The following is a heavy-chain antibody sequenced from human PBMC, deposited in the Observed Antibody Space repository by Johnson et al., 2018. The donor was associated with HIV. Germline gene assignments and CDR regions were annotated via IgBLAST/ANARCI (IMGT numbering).Heavy chain of an antibody. Sequence: QVQLVESGGGLVQPGGSLRLSCAASGFTFSSYAVQWVRQAPDKGLEWVAVISYDGSKKYYADSVRGRFTISRDNSKKSLYLQMTSLRAEDPAVYYCARSDITLVRGGAFDIWGQGTMVSVSS. J-gene: IGHJ3*02. V-gene: IGHV3-30-3*01. CDR2: ISYDGSKK. CDR3: ARSDITLVRGGAFDI. D-gene: IGHD3-10*01. CDR1: GFTFSSYA.